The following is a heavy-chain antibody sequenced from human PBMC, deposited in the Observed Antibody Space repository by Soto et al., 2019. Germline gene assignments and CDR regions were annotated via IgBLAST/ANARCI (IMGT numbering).Heavy chain of an antibody. D-gene: IGHD2-2*01. Sequence: GGSLRLSCAASGFTFSSYSMNWVRQAPGKGLEWVSYISSSSRTIYYTDSVKGRFTISRDNAKNSLYLQMNSLRAEDTAVYYCDRDKGIMPEDYWGQGTRVTVSS. V-gene: IGHV3-48*01. CDR3: DRDKGIMPEDY. CDR2: ISSSSRTI. J-gene: IGHJ4*02. CDR1: GFTFSSYS.